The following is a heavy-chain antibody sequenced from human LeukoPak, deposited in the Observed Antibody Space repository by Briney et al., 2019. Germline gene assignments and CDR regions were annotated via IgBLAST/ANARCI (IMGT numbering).Heavy chain of an antibody. CDR1: GYTFSSYS. D-gene: IGHD3-10*01. V-gene: IGHV3-48*04. CDR2: ISSSSSTI. Sequence: PGGSLRLSCAASGYTFSSYSMNWVRQAPGKGLEWVSYISSSSSTIYYADSVKGRFTISRDNAKNSLYLQMNSLRAEDTAVYYCARDRFYGGYYYGSGSYTIDYWGQGTLVIVSS. J-gene: IGHJ4*02. CDR3: ARDRFYGGYYYGSGSYTIDY.